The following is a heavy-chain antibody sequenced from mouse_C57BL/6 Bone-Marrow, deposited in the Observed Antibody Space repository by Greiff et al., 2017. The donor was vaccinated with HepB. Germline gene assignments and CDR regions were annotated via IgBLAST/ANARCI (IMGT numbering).Heavy chain of an antibody. Sequence: EVMLVESGAELVKPGASVKLSCTASGFNIKDTYMNWVKQRPEQGLEWIGRIDPANGNTKYDPKFQGKATITADTSSNTAYLQLISLTSEDTAVYYCARGLGKDYWGQGTTLTVSS. CDR2: IDPANGNT. CDR1: GFNIKDTY. J-gene: IGHJ2*01. V-gene: IGHV14-3*02. CDR3: ARGLGKDY. D-gene: IGHD4-1*01.